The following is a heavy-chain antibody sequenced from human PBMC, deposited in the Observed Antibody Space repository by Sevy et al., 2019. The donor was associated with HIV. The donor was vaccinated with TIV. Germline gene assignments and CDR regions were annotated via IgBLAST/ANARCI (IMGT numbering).Heavy chain of an antibody. CDR2: TYYRSKWYN. Sequence: KQSQTLSLTCAISGDSVSSNSAAWNWIRQSPSRGLEWLGRTYYRSKWYNDYAVSVKSRITINPDTSKNQSSLRLNSVTPEDTAVYYCARVRLRYCSGGSCPRRYYYYGMDVWGQGTTVTVSS. V-gene: IGHV6-1*01. J-gene: IGHJ6*02. D-gene: IGHD2-15*01. CDR3: ARVRLRYCSGGSCPRRYYYYGMDV. CDR1: GDSVSSNSAA.